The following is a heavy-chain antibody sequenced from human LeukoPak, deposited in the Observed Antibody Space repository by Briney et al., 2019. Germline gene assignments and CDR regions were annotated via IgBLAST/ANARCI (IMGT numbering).Heavy chain of an antibody. CDR2: IYYSGST. V-gene: IGHV4-59*08. CDR1: GGSISSYY. CDR3: ARLHSSGWYVDP. J-gene: IGHJ5*02. D-gene: IGHD6-19*01. Sequence: SETLSLTCTASGGSISSYYWSWIRQPPGKGLEWIGYIYYSGSTNYNPSLKSRVTISVDTSKNQFSLKLSSVTAADTAVYYCARLHSSGWYVDPWGQGTLVTVSS.